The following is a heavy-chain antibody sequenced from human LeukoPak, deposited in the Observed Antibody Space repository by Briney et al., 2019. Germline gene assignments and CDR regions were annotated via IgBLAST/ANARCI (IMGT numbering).Heavy chain of an antibody. J-gene: IGHJ5*02. CDR3: ARRLTQYDCFDP. CDR2: TYYRSTWYN. CDR1: GDSVSSNSVT. Sequence: SQTLSLTCAISGDSVSSNSVTWNWIRQSPSRGLEWLGRTYYRSTWYNDYAVSVRGRITVNPDTSKDQFSLHLNSVTPEDTAVYYCARRLTQYDCFDPWGQGILVTVSS. D-gene: IGHD2-2*01. V-gene: IGHV6-1*01.